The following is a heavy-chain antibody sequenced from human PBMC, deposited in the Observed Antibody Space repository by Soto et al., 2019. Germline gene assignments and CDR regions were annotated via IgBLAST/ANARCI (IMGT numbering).Heavy chain of an antibody. D-gene: IGHD3-16*01. CDR1: GFPFRSYV. J-gene: IGHJ1*01. V-gene: IGHV3-30*19. CDR3: ARWGTTGGLDV. CDR2: TSYDGTNK. Sequence: QVQLVESGGGVVQPGTSLRVSCVASGFPFRSYVIHWVRQAPGKGLEWVALTSYDGTNKYYGDSVRGRFTISRDNSRNTVDLQMDSLRVEDTALYYCARWGTTGGLDVWGQGTLVSVSS.